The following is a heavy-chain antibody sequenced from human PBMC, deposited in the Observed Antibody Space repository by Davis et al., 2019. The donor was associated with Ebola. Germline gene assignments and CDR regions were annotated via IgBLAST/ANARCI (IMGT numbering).Heavy chain of an antibody. D-gene: IGHD1-26*01. CDR2: ISGSGGST. J-gene: IGHJ4*02. Sequence: GESLKISCAASGFTFSSYAMSWVRQAPGKGLEWVSAISGSGGSTYYADSVKGRFTISRDNSKNTLYLQMNSLRAEDTAVYYCAKVGGTPPRCFDYWGQGTLVTVSS. CDR1: GFTFSSYA. CDR3: AKVGGTPPRCFDY. V-gene: IGHV3-23*01.